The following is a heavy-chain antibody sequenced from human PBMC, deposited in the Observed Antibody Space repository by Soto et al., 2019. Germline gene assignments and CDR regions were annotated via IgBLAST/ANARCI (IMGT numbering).Heavy chain of an antibody. J-gene: IGHJ4*02. D-gene: IGHD2-8*01. V-gene: IGHV3-21*01. Sequence: PGGSLRLSCAASGFTFSSYSMNWVRQAPGKGLEWVSSISSSSSYIYYADSVKSRFTISRDNAKNSLYLQMNSLRAEDTAVYYCAREGDCTNGVCYRTVDYWGQGTLVTV. CDR2: ISSSSSYI. CDR1: GFTFSSYS. CDR3: AREGDCTNGVCYRTVDY.